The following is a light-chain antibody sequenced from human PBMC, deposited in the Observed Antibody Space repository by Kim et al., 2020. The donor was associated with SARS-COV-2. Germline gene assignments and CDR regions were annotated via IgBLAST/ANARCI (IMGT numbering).Light chain of an antibody. V-gene: IGLV3-9*01. Sequence: SYELTQPLSVSVALGQTASITCGGNNIGTYNVHWYQLKPGQAPVMVIYRDDNRPSGIPERFSGSNSGHTATLTSRRAQSGDEADYYCQVWTSTTAVFGTG. CDR2: RDD. CDR1: NIGTYN. J-gene: IGLJ1*01. CDR3: QVWTSTTAV.